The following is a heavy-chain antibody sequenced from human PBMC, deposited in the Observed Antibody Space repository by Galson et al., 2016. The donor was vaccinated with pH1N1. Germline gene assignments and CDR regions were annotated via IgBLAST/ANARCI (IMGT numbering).Heavy chain of an antibody. J-gene: IGHJ4*02. CDR2: INQEGSKI. CDR3: ARGNMGLDY. D-gene: IGHD2/OR15-2a*01. Sequence: SLRLSCAASGFSFSSYWMSWVRQAPGKGLEWVANINQEGSKIYYVDSVRGRFTISRDNAKNKLFLQMNSLGDEDTAVYYCARGNMGLDYWGQGILVTVSS. CDR1: GFSFSSYW. V-gene: IGHV3-7*01.